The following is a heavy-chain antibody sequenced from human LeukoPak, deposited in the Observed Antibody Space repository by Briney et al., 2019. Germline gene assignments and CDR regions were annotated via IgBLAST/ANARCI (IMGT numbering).Heavy chain of an antibody. V-gene: IGHV3-23*01. J-gene: IGHJ4*02. Sequence: GGSLRLSCAASGFTFSSYAMSWVRQAPGKGLEWVSAISGSGGSTYYADSVKGRFTISRDNSKNTLYLQMNSLRAEDTAVYYCARDWDYYGSGSYYTGFDYWGQGTLVTVSS. D-gene: IGHD3-10*01. CDR1: GFTFSSYA. CDR3: ARDWDYYGSGSYYTGFDY. CDR2: ISGSGGST.